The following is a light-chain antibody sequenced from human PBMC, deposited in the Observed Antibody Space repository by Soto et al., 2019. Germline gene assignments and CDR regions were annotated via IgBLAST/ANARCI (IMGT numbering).Light chain of an antibody. CDR2: GAS. CDR3: QQYGSSPLP. J-gene: IGKJ4*01. V-gene: IGKV3-20*01. Sequence: EVVLTQSPGTVSLSPGERATLSCRASQSVSSSHLARYQQKPGQAPGLRIFGASHSVAGITDRYIGSGSGTDFTLTITRLKPEDFAVNYCQQYGSSPLPCGGGLKVEIK. CDR1: QSVSSSH.